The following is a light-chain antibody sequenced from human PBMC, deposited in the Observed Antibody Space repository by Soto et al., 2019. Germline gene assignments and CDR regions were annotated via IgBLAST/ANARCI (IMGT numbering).Light chain of an antibody. J-gene: IGKJ5*01. Sequence: EIVLTQSPATLSLSPGERATLSCRASQSVSSYLAWYQQKPGQAPRLLIYDASNRATGIPARFSGSGSGTASTLPISSLEPEDFAVDYCQQRSNWPPITFGQGTRLEMK. CDR3: QQRSNWPPIT. CDR2: DAS. V-gene: IGKV3-11*01. CDR1: QSVSSY.